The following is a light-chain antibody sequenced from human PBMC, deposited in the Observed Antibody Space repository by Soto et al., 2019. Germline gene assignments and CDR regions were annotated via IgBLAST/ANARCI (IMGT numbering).Light chain of an antibody. J-gene: IGKJ4*01. CDR3: QQSNSFPRT. V-gene: IGKV1-12*01. CDR2: AAS. CDR1: QAVSTW. Sequence: IQMTQSPSFVSASVGYSVTITCRASQAVSTWLAWYQQKPGGAPRLLIYAASTLQSGVPSRFSGSGSGTDFTLTSRSLQPEDFATYYCQQSNSFPRTFGGGTKVEI.